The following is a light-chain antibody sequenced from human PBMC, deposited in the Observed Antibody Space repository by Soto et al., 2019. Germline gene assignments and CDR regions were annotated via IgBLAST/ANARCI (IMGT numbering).Light chain of an antibody. CDR2: GAS. CDR3: QQYGTPRSVT. V-gene: IGKV3-20*01. J-gene: IGKJ5*01. Sequence: EIVRTPSPSALSVSPRETAPVSCMASQSISIGLAWYRQKPGQAPRLIIYGASGRADGIPHRFSGSGFGTDFTLTISKVEPEDFAVYYCQQYGTPRSVTFGQGTRLE. CDR1: QSISIG.